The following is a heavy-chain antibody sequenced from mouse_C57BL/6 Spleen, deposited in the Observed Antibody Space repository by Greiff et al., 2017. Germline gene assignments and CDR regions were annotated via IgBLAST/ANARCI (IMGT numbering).Heavy chain of an antibody. CDR1: GYTFTSYW. J-gene: IGHJ1*03. D-gene: IGHD1-1*01. CDR2: IDPSDIYT. V-gene: IGHV1-59*01. CDR3: ARGYYGSSHWYFEV. Sequence: QVQLQQPGAELVRPGTSVKLSCKASGYTFTSYWMHWVKQRPGQGLEWIGVIDPSDIYTNYNQKFKGKATLTVDTSTSPAYMQLRSLTSEDSAVYYCARGYYGSSHWYFEVWGTGTTVTVSS.